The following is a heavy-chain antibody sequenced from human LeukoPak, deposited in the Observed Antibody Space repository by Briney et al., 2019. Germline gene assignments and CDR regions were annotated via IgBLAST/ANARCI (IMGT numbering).Heavy chain of an antibody. Sequence: SETLSLTCAVYGGSFSGYYWSWIRQPPGKGLEWIGEINHSGSTNYNPSLKSRVNISLDTSKNQFSLNLSSVTAADTAVYYCARRGSGWHLWGPGTLVTVSS. V-gene: IGHV4-34*01. J-gene: IGHJ5*02. CDR3: ARRGSGWHL. CDR2: INHSGST. CDR1: GGSFSGYY. D-gene: IGHD6-19*01.